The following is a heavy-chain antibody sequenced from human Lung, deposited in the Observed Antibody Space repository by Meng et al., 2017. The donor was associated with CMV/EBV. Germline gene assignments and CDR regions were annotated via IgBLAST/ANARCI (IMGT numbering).Heavy chain of an antibody. D-gene: IGHD2-21*01. CDR1: GFTFSSYA. CDR3: AKASRGGCGGWLDP. J-gene: IGHJ5*02. Sequence: GGSLRLXCAASGFTFSSYAMTWVRQAPGKGLEWVSQISASGESTYYADSVKGRFTISRDNSKNTLYLQMNSLRAADTAIYYCAKASRGGCGGWLDPWGHGTLVTVSS. CDR2: ISASGEST. V-gene: IGHV3-23*01.